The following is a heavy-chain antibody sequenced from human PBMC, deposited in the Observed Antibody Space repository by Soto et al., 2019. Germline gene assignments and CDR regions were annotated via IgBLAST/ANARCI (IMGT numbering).Heavy chain of an antibody. CDR3: ARHYDFWSGKMGGGGMDV. CDR1: GYTFTSYD. D-gene: IGHD3-3*01. Sequence: GASVKVSCKASGYTFTSYDINWVRQATGQGLEWMGWMNPNSGNTGYAQKFQGRVTMTRNTSISTAYMELSSLRSEDTAVYYCARHYDFWSGKMGGGGMDVWGQGTTVTVS. CDR2: MNPNSGNT. J-gene: IGHJ6*02. V-gene: IGHV1-8*01.